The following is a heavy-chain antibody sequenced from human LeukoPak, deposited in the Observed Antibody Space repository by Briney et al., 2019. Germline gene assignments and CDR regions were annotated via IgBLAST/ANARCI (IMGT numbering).Heavy chain of an antibody. CDR3: ARIGYSSSSFDY. D-gene: IGHD6-6*01. J-gene: IGHJ4*02. V-gene: IGHV3-23*01. CDR2: ISGSGGST. CDR1: GFTFSSYA. Sequence: GGSLRLSCAASGFTFSSYAMSWVRQAPGKGLEWVSAISGSGGSTYYADSVKGRFTISRDNSKNTLHLQMNSLRAEDTAVYYCARIGYSSSSFDYWGQGTLVTVSS.